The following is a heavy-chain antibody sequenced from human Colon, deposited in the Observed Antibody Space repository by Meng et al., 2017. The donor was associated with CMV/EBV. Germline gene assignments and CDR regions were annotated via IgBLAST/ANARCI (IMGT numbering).Heavy chain of an antibody. V-gene: IGHV4-39*01. Sequence: PGGSISSSSYYWGWVRQPPGQVFQWIGSLYYTGTTYYNESLGSQVTMSVDTSRNQFTLKLTSVTAADTAVYYCARQGGASPTTGVFWGQGILVTVSS. J-gene: IGHJ4*02. CDR2: LYYTGTT. D-gene: IGHD1-26*01. CDR1: GGSISSSSYY. CDR3: ARQGGASPTTGVF.